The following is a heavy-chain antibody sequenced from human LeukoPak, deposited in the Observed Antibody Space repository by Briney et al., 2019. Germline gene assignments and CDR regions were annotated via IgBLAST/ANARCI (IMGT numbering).Heavy chain of an antibody. J-gene: IGHJ4*02. CDR1: GYTFTNYA. CDR3: ARDVIDGRGYSFGYDY. V-gene: IGHV1-3*01. Sequence: ASVKVSCKASGYTFTNYAVHWVRLAPGQGLEWMGWISAGNGKTKYSQKLQGRVTITSDTSASTAYMELSSLRSEDTAVYYCARDVIDGRGYSFGYDYWGQGTLVTVSS. D-gene: IGHD5-18*01. CDR2: ISAGNGKT.